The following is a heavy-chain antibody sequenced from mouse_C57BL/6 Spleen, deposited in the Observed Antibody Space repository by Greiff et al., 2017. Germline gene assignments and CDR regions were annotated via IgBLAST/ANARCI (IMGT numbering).Heavy chain of an antibody. V-gene: IGHV1-55*01. D-gene: IGHD2-1*01. CDR2: IYPGSGST. J-gene: IGHJ4*01. CDR1: GYTFTSYW. Sequence: QVQLQQPGAELVKPGASVKMSCKASGYTFTSYWITWVKQRPGQGLEWIGDIYPGSGSTNYNEKFKSKATLTVDTSSSTAYMQLSSLTSEDSAVYYCARGRENYKAMDYWGQGTSVTVAS. CDR3: ARGRENYKAMDY.